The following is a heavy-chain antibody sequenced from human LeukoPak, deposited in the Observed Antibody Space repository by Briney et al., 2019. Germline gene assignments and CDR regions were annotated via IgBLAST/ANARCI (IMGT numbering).Heavy chain of an antibody. D-gene: IGHD3-22*01. CDR3: ARAKDRATYYYDSSGYPEAFDI. CDR1: GYIFTSYW. CDR2: IYPGDSDT. Sequence: GASLQISCQGSGYIFTSYWIGWVRQLPGKGLEWMGIIYPGDSDTRYSPSFQGQVTISADKSISTAYLQWRSLKASDSAMYYCARAKDRATYYYDSSGYPEAFDIWGQGTMVTVSS. J-gene: IGHJ3*02. V-gene: IGHV5-51*01.